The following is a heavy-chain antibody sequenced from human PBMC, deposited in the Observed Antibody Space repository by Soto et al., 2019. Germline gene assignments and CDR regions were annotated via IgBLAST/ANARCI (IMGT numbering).Heavy chain of an antibody. CDR3: ARETEGSGKNKWFDP. CDR1: GGSVTSHY. V-gene: IGHV4-59*02. CDR2: IHYSGGT. Sequence: SETLSLTCTVYGGSVTSHYWSWIRQPPGKGLEWIGFIHYSGGTKYNPSLESRVTISVDTSQNQLSLRLNSVTAADTAVYYCARETEGSGKNKWFDPWGLGTLVTVSS. D-gene: IGHD3-10*01. J-gene: IGHJ5*02.